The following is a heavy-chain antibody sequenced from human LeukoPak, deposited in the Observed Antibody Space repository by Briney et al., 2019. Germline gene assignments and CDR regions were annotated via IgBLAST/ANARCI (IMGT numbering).Heavy chain of an antibody. CDR1: GGSISSSSYY. CDR3: ASPYYDILTGGDY. Sequence: SETLSLTCTVSGGSISSSSYYWGWIRQPPGKGLEWIGSIYYSGSTYYNPSLKSRVTISVDTSKNQFSLKLSSVTAADTAVYYCASPYYDILTGGDYWGQGTLVTVSS. D-gene: IGHD3-9*01. J-gene: IGHJ4*02. V-gene: IGHV4-39*07. CDR2: IYYSGST.